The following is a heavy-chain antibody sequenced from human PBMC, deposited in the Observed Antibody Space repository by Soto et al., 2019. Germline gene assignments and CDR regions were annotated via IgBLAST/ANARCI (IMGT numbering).Heavy chain of an antibody. J-gene: IGHJ3*01. V-gene: IGHV4-59*01. CDR3: ARGMWPDDFWSCYYSRGSGNDAFDF. Sequence: SENLSLTCTVSGGSISSYYWSWIRQPPGKGLEWIGYIYYSGSTNYNPSLKSRVTISVDTSKNQFSLKLSSVTAADTAVYYCARGMWPDDFWSCYYSRGSGNDAFDFSGQGTMVTVS. D-gene: IGHD3-3*01. CDR2: IYYSGST. CDR1: GGSISSYY.